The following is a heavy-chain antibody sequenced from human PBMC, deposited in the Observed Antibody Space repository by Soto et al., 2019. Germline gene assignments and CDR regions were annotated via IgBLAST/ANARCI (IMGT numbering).Heavy chain of an antibody. CDR3: ARRYNWNYGIIKYYFDY. D-gene: IGHD1-7*01. CDR2: ISYDGSNK. J-gene: IGHJ4*02. V-gene: IGHV3-30*03. CDR1: GFTFSSYG. Sequence: QVQLVESGGGVVQPGRSLRLSCAASGFTFSSYGMHWVRQAPGKGLEWVAVISYDGSNKYYADSVKGRFTISRDNSKNTLYLQMNSLRAADTAVYYCARRYNWNYGIIKYYFDYWGQGTLVTVSS.